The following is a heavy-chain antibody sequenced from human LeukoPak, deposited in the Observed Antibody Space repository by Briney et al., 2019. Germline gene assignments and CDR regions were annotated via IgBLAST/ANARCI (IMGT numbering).Heavy chain of an antibody. CDR3: ARDYSSAYHNDAFDM. J-gene: IGHJ3*02. Sequence: GGSLRLSCTASGITFCDYAMSWVRQAPGKGLEWVGFIRSKTYGGTTEHAASVKGRFTISRDDSKIIAYLQMNSLKTEDTAVYYCARDYSSAYHNDAFDMWGQGTMVTVSS. CDR2: IRSKTYGGTT. CDR1: GITFCDYA. D-gene: IGHD3-22*01. V-gene: IGHV3-49*04.